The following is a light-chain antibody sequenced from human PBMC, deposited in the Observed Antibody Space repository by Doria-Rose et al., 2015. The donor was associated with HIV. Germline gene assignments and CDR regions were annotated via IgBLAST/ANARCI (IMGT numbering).Light chain of an antibody. CDR1: QSFSSTY. CDR2: DGS. V-gene: IGKV3-20*01. CDR3: HQYGTSWT. J-gene: IGKJ1*01. Sequence: EIVMTQSPGTLSLSPGERATLSRRASQSFSSTYLAWYQQKPGQAPSLLIYDGSTRATGIPDRFSASGSGTDFTLTINRLEPEDFALYYCHQYGTSWTVGQGTKVEI.